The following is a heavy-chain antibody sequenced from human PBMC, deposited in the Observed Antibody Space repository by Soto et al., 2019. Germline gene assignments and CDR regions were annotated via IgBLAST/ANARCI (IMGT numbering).Heavy chain of an antibody. V-gene: IGHV3-23*01. J-gene: IGHJ6*02. D-gene: IGHD1-26*01. Sequence: GGSLRLSCAASGFTFSSYAMSWVRQAPGKGLQWVSSISGSGGYTYYTDSVKGRFAISRDNSKNTLYLQMSSLRAKDTAVYYCAKEGSYSLGMDAWGQGTTVTVSS. CDR1: GFTFSSYA. CDR2: ISGSGGYT. CDR3: AKEGSYSLGMDA.